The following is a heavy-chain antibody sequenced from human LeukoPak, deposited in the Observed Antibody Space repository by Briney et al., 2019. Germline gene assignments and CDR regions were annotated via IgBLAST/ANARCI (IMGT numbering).Heavy chain of an antibody. Sequence: GGSLRLSCAASGFTFSSYGMHWVRQAPGKGLEWVAVISYDGSNKYYADSVKGRFTISRDNSKNTLYLQMNSLRAEDTAVYYCARGLYDSSGYYEPFDYWGQGTLVTVSS. CDR3: ARGLYDSSGYYEPFDY. CDR2: ISYDGSNK. J-gene: IGHJ4*02. CDR1: GFTFSSYG. D-gene: IGHD3-22*01. V-gene: IGHV3-30*03.